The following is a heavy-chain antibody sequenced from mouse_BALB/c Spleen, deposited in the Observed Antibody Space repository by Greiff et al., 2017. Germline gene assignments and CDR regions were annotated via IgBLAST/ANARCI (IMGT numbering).Heavy chain of an antibody. CDR3: ARGPTYGSSLYWCFDD. Sequence: EVMLVESGGGLVQPGGSRKLSCAASGFTFSSFGMHWVRQAPEKGLEWVAYISSGSSTIYYADTVKGRFTISRDNPKNTLFLQMTSLRSEDTAMYYCARGPTYGSSLYWCFDDWGAGTTVTVSS. V-gene: IGHV5-17*02. D-gene: IGHD1-1*01. CDR1: GFTFSSFG. CDR2: ISSGSSTI. J-gene: IGHJ1*01.